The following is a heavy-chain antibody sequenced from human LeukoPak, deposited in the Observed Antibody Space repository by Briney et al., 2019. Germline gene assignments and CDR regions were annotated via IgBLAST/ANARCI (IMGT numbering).Heavy chain of an antibody. Sequence: GGPLRLSCAASGFTFSSYWMHWVRQAPGKGLVWVSRINSDGCTTKYADSVKGRFTISRDNAKNTLYLQMNSLRAEDTAVYYCARITSRDYFDYWGQGSLVTVSS. D-gene: IGHD2-2*01. J-gene: IGHJ4*02. CDR3: ARITSRDYFDY. CDR1: GFTFSSYW. V-gene: IGHV3-74*01. CDR2: INSDGCTT.